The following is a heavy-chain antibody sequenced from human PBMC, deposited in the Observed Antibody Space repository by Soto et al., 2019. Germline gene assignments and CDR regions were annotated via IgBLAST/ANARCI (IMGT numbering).Heavy chain of an antibody. CDR1: GFTFSSYG. CDR3: ARDSPDIVATSFDY. D-gene: IGHD5-12*01. CDR2: IWYDGSNK. Sequence: PGGSLRLSCAASGFTFSSYGRHWVRQAPGKGLEWVAVIWYDGSNKYYADSVKGRFTISRDNSKNTLYLQMNSLRAEDTAVYYCARDSPDIVATSFDYWGQGTLVTVPS. V-gene: IGHV3-33*01. J-gene: IGHJ4*02.